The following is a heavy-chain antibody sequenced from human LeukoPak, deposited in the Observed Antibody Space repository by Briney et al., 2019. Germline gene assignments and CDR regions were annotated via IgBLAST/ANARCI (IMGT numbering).Heavy chain of an antibody. V-gene: IGHV3-30*02. D-gene: IGHD6-13*01. Sequence: GGSLRLSCAASGFTFGSYVMHWVRQAPGKGLEWVALVRYDGNKEYYADSVKGRFTISRDNSNNALFLQMNNLRAEDMAIYYCARGASSWEYTTFDVWGQGAIVTVSS. CDR3: ARGASSWEYTTFDV. CDR1: GFTFGSYV. CDR2: VRYDGNKE. J-gene: IGHJ3*01.